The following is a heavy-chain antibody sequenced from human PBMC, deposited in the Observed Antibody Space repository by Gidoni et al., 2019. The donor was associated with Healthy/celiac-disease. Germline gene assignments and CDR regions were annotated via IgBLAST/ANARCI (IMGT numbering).Heavy chain of an antibody. CDR1: GGSISSYY. CDR3: ARSRRYSSAFGMDV. CDR2: IYYSGST. Sequence: QVQLQESGPGLVKPSETLSLTCTVSGGSISSYYWSWIRQPPGKGLEWIGYIYYSGSTNYNPSLKSRVTISVDTSKNQFSLKLSSVTAADTAVYYCARSRRYSSAFGMDVWGQGTTVTVSS. J-gene: IGHJ6*02. V-gene: IGHV4-59*01. D-gene: IGHD6-25*01.